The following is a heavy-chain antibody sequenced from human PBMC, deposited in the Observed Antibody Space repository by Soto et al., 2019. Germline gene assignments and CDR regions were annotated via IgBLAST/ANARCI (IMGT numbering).Heavy chain of an antibody. CDR2: ISYSGTT. CDR1: GDSISTADSY. J-gene: IGHJ3*01. D-gene: IGHD2-8*01. Sequence: QVQLQESGPGLVKPSQTLSLTCTVSGDSISTADSYWTWIRQPPGKGLEWIGYISYSGTTYYNPSVQTRLSISRDTSKNQFSLTLSSVNAADTAVYHCARAPYRGTNSRGPFYLWGQGTVVTVSS. V-gene: IGHV4-30-4*01. CDR3: ARAPYRGTNSRGPFYL.